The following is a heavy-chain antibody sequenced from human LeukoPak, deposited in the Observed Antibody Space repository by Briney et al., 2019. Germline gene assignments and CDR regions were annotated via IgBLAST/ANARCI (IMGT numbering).Heavy chain of an antibody. V-gene: IGHV3-23*01. CDR3: ASPGPNYYGSGSYYLLDY. D-gene: IGHD3-10*01. CDR1: GFTFSSYA. Sequence: PGGSLRLSCAASGFTFSSYAMSWVRQAPGKGLEWVSAISGSGGSTYYADSVKGRFTISRDNSKNTLYLQMNSLRAEDTAVYYCASPGPNYYGSGSYYLLDYWGQGTLVTVSS. CDR2: ISGSGGST. J-gene: IGHJ4*02.